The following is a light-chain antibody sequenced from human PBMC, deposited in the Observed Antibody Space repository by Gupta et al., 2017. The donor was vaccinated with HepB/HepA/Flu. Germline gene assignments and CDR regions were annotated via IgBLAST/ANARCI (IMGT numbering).Light chain of an antibody. Sequence: EIVLTQSPGTLSLSPGERATLSCRASQSVSSSYLAWYQQKPGQAPRLLIYGASSSATGIPDRFSGSGSGSDFTLTIMRLEPEDFAVCYCHLDGSSPLAFGQGTKVEIK. J-gene: IGKJ1*01. V-gene: IGKV3-20*01. CDR3: HLDGSSPLA. CDR2: GAS. CDR1: QSVSSSY.